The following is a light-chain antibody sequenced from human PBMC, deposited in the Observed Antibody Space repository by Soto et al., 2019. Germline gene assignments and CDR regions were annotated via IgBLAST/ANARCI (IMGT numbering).Light chain of an antibody. CDR3: HQYYSSPCT. CDR1: QSVSSS. J-gene: IGKJ1*01. Sequence: EIVMTQSPATLSSSPGERATLSFRASQSVSSSLAWYQQTVGREPTLLIYGASTRATGVPDRFSGSGSGTDFTLIISSLQPEDFAVYYCHQYYSSPCTFGQGTKVDI. V-gene: IGKV3D-15*01. CDR2: GAS.